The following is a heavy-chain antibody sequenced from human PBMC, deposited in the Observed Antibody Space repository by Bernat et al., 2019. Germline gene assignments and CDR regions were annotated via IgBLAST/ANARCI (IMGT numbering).Heavy chain of an antibody. D-gene: IGHD3-22*01. CDR1: GFTFSSYS. CDR3: ARSTNYDSSGFYGIDAFDI. Sequence: EVQVVESGGGFAQPGGSLRLSCAASGFTFSSYSMNWVRQAPGKGLEWVSYISSSSSIIYYVDSVKGRFTISRDNAKNSLYLQMNSLRDEDTALYYCARSTNYDSSGFYGIDAFDIWGQGTMVTVSS. CDR2: ISSSSSII. V-gene: IGHV3-48*02. J-gene: IGHJ3*02.